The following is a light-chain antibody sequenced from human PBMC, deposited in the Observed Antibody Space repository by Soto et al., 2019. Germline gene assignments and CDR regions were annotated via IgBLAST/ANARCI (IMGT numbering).Light chain of an antibody. J-gene: IGLJ7*01. CDR2: EVS. Sequence: QSALTQPASVSGFPGQSITISCTGTSSDVGSYKLVSWYQQHPGKAPKLMISEVSKRPSGISDRFSGSKSGSTASLTISGLQAEDEADYYCCSYAGTSTHTVFGGGTKLTVL. V-gene: IGLV2-23*02. CDR3: CSYAGTSTHTV. CDR1: SSDVGSYKL.